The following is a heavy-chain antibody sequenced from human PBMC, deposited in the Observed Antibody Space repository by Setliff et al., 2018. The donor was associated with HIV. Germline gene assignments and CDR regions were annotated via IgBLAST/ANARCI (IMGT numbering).Heavy chain of an antibody. J-gene: IGHJ4*02. Sequence: GGSLRLSCAASGFTFNSYAMHWVRQAPGKGLEWISYISNSRTTTSYADSVKGRFTISRDNAKNSLYLQMNSLRAEDTAVYYCARAKTSGTYYGWSYWGQGTLVTVSS. CDR3: ARAKTSGTYYGWSY. V-gene: IGHV3-48*04. CDR2: ISNSRTTT. CDR1: GFTFNSYA. D-gene: IGHD1-26*01.